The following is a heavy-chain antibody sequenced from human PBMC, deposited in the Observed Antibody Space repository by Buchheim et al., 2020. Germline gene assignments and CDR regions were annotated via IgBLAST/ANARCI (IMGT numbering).Heavy chain of an antibody. CDR2: IYTSGST. V-gene: IGHV4-4*07. CDR3: ARFFRGLDV. CDR1: GGSTRTYY. Sequence: QVHLQESGPGLVKTSETLSLTCTLSGGSTRTYYWSWIRQSAGKGLEWIGHIYTSGSTNYNPSLRRRVTLSLDTSKNHFFLRMTSVTAADTAVYYCARFFRGLDVWGQGTT. J-gene: IGHJ6*02.